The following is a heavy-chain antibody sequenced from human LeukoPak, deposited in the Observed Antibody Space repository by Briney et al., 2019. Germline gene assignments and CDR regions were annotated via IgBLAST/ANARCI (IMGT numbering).Heavy chain of an antibody. D-gene: IGHD3-10*01. J-gene: IGHJ4*02. CDR1: GYTFTSYG. V-gene: IGHV1-18*01. Sequence: ASVKVSCKTSGYTFTSYGISWVRQAPGQGLEWMGWISAYNGNTNYAQKLQGRVTMTTDTSTSTAYMEMRSLRSDDTAVYYCARGDRPYYYGSGSYSVDYWGQGTLVTVSS. CDR2: ISAYNGNT. CDR3: ARGDRPYYYGSGSYSVDY.